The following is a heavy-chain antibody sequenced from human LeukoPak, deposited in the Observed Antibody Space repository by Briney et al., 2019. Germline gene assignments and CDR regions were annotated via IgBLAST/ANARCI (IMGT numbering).Heavy chain of an antibody. CDR3: ARGRGIAARPSDY. D-gene: IGHD6-6*01. Sequence: ASVKVSCKASGYTFTSYYMHWVRQAPGQGLEWMGWINPNSGGTNYAQKFQGRVTMTRDTSISTAYMELSRLRSDDTAVYYCARGRGIAARPSDYWGQGTLVTVSS. CDR2: INPNSGGT. J-gene: IGHJ4*02. CDR1: GYTFTSYY. V-gene: IGHV1-2*02.